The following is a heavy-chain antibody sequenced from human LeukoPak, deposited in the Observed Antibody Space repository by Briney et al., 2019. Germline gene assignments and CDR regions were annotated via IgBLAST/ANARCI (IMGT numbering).Heavy chain of an antibody. CDR2: IYYSGST. CDR1: GGSISSSSYY. D-gene: IGHD1-26*01. Sequence: SETLSLTCTVSGGSISSSSYYWGWIRQPPGKGLEWIGTIYYSGSTYYNPSLKSRVTISGDTSKKQFSLKLSSVTAADTAVYYCASMPSGSMDYWGQGTLVTVSS. J-gene: IGHJ4*02. CDR3: ASMPSGSMDY. V-gene: IGHV4-39*01.